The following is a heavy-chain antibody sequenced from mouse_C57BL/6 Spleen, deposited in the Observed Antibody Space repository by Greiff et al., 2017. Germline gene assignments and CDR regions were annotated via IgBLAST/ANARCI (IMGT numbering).Heavy chain of an antibody. CDR2: IEPNSGGT. V-gene: IGHV1-72*01. Sequence: QVQLPQPGAELVKPGASVKLSCKASGYTFTSYWMHWVKPRPGRGLEWIGRIEPNSGGTKYNEKFKSKATLTVDNPSSTAYMQSSSLTDEDSAVYCCERGGSINYYAMDYWGQGTSVTVSS. CDR1: GYTFTSYW. CDR3: ERGGSINYYAMDY. J-gene: IGHJ4*01. D-gene: IGHD1-1*02.